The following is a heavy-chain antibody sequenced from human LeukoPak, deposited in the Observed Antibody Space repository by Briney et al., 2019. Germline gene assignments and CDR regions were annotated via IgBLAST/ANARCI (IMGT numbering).Heavy chain of an antibody. CDR1: GGSISSSSYY. CDR3: ARGTLIYSIYGMDV. D-gene: IGHD6-13*01. J-gene: IGHJ6*02. Sequence: SETLSLTCTVSGGSISSSSYYWGWLRQPPGKGLEWIGSIYYSGSTYYNPSLKSRVTISVDTSKNQFSLKLSSVTAADTAVYYCARGTLIYSIYGMDVWGQGTTVTVSS. V-gene: IGHV4-39*01. CDR2: IYYSGST.